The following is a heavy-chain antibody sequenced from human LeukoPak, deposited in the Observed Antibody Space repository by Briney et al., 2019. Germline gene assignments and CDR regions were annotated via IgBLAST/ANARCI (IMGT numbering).Heavy chain of an antibody. Sequence: PSETLSLTCTVPGDSISSYYWSWIRQPPGKGLEWIGYIFYSGSTNYNPSLKSRVTISVDTSKNQFSLRLSSVTAADTAVYYCARSHYCGGCYSNFDFWGQGTLVTVSS. CDR1: GDSISSYY. J-gene: IGHJ4*02. V-gene: IGHV4-59*01. CDR3: ARSHYCGGCYSNFDF. D-gene: IGHD2-15*01. CDR2: IFYSGST.